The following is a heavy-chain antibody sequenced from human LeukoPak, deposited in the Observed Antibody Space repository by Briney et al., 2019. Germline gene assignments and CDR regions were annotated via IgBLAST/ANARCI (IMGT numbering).Heavy chain of an antibody. J-gene: IGHJ5*02. CDR1: GGTFSSYA. D-gene: IGHD2-21*02. V-gene: IGHV1-69*13. Sequence: SVKVSCKASGGTFSSYAISWVRQAPGQGLEWMGGIIPIFGTANYAQKFQGRVTITADESTSTAYMELSSLRSEDTAVHYCARVVHCGGDCYLINSDWFDPWGQGTLVTVSS. CDR3: ARVVHCGGDCYLINSDWFDP. CDR2: IIPIFGTA.